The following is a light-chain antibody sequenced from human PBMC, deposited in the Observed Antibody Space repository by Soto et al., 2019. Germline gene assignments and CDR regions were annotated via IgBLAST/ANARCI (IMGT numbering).Light chain of an antibody. J-gene: IGKJ1*01. Sequence: DIQMTQSPSSVSAFVGESVTITCHASQRISAFLNWYHQKPGKAPKLLIYSASYLQSGVPSRFSGSGSGTEFTLTISSLQPDDFATYYCQQYNSYFTWTFGQGPKVEIK. V-gene: IGKV1-5*01. CDR2: SAS. CDR1: QRISAF. CDR3: QQYNSYFTWT.